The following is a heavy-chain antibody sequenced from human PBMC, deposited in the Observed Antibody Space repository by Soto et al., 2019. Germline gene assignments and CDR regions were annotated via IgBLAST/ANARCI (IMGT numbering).Heavy chain of an antibody. CDR1: GYTFTSYA. J-gene: IGHJ4*02. Sequence: QVQLVQSGAEEKKPWASLKVSCKASGYTFTSYAMHWVRQAPGQRLEWMGWINAGNGNTKYSQKFQGRVTITRDSAASTAYMELSSLRSEDTAVYYCARSIVVVTALYYWGQGTLVTVSS. CDR2: INAGNGNT. D-gene: IGHD2-21*02. V-gene: IGHV1-3*05. CDR3: ARSIVVVTALYY.